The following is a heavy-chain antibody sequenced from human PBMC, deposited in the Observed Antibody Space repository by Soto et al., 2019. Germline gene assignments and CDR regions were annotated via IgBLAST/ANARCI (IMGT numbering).Heavy chain of an antibody. V-gene: IGHV1-18*01. J-gene: IGHJ4*02. CDR2: ISAYNGNT. Sequence: QVQLVQSGAEVKKPGASVKVSCKASGYTFTSYGISWVRQAPGQGLEWMGWISAYNGNTNYAQKLKGRVTMTTDTSTSTAYMELRSLRSDDTAVYYCARLRLDFWSPYPPDYWGQGTLVTVSS. CDR1: GYTFTSYG. D-gene: IGHD3-3*01. CDR3: ARLRLDFWSPYPPDY.